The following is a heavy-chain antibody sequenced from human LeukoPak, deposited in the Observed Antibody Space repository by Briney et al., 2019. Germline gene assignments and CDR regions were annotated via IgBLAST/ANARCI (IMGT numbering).Heavy chain of an antibody. CDR2: VNHSGYT. CDR1: GFTFGDYA. D-gene: IGHD4-17*01. CDR3: ARQLYGSDY. V-gene: IGHV4-34*01. J-gene: IGHJ4*02. Sequence: GSLRLSCTASGFTFGDYAMTWVRQAPGKGLEWIGEVNHSGYTNYNPSLKGRVTISVDTSKNQFSLKLSSVTAADTAVYYCARQLYGSDYWGQGTLVTVSS.